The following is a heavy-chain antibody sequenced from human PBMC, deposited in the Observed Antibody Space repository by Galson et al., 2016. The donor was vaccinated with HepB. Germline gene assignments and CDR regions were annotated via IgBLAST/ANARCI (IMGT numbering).Heavy chain of an antibody. Sequence: SLRLSCAASGFTFSSNAMSWVRQAPGKGLEWVSGISGTGSATYYADAVTGRFTISRDNSKNTLYLQMNSLRVEDTAIYYCANQIFSAGPDYWGQGTLVSVSS. CDR1: GFTFSSNA. CDR3: ANQIFSAGPDY. D-gene: IGHD2-15*01. J-gene: IGHJ4*02. V-gene: IGHV3-23*01. CDR2: ISGTGSAT.